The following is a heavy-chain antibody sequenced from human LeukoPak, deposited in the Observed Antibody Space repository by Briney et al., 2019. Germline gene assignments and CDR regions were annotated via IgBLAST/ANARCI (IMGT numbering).Heavy chain of an antibody. V-gene: IGHV3-30-3*01. Sequence: SGGSLRLFCAASGFTFSSYAMHWVRQAPGKGLEWVAAISYDGSNIFYADSVKGRFTISRDNSKNTLYLQMNSLRVEDTAVYYCARAPGYCSSTSCYGRYYGMDVWGQGTTVTVSS. D-gene: IGHD2-2*01. CDR2: ISYDGSNI. J-gene: IGHJ6*02. CDR3: ARAPGYCSSTSCYGRYYGMDV. CDR1: GFTFSSYA.